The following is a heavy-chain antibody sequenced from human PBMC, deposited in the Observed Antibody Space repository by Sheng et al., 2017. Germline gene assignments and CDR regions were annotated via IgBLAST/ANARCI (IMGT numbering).Heavy chain of an antibody. CDR3: ARDEVPATVPTNLFDY. Sequence: EVQLVESGGGLVQPGFTFSSYWMSWVRQAPGKGLEWVANIKQDGSEKYYVDSVKGRFTISRDNAKNSLYLQMNSLRAEDTAVYYCARDEVPATVPTNLFDYWGQGTLVTV. CDR1: FTFSSYW. CDR2: IKQDGSEK. V-gene: IGHV3-7*01. J-gene: IGHJ4*02. D-gene: IGHD2-2*01.